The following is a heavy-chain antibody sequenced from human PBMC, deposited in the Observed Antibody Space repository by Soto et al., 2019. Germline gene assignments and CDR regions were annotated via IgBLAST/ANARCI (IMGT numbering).Heavy chain of an antibody. CDR3: AKGGYYDSSAPGP. CDR1: GFTFSSYG. V-gene: IGHV3-30*18. Sequence: GGSLRLSCAASGFTFSSYGMHWVRQAPGKGLEWVAVISYDGSNKYYADSVKGRFTISRDNSKNTLYLQMNSLRAEDTAVYCCAKGGYYDSSAPGPWGQGTLVTVSS. J-gene: IGHJ5*02. D-gene: IGHD3-22*01. CDR2: ISYDGSNK.